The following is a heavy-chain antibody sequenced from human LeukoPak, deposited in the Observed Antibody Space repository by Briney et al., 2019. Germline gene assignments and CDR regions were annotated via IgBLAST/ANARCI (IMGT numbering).Heavy chain of an antibody. J-gene: IGHJ6*02. CDR2: SYDSGST. CDR3: ARVAFGEYCSSTSCYHGNYSGMDV. CDR1: GGSVSSGSYY. D-gene: IGHD2-2*01. V-gene: IGHV4-61*01. Sequence: AETLSLTCTVSGGSVSSGSYYGRWVRQPPGTGLEWIGYSYDSGSTNDTPSLKSRVTISVDTSKLQFSLKLSSVTAADTAVYYSARVAFGEYCSSTSCYHGNYSGMDVWGQGTTVTVSS.